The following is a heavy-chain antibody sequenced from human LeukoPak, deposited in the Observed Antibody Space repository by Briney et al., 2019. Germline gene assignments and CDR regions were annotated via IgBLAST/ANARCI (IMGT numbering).Heavy chain of an antibody. CDR2: IYTSGST. Sequence: SETLSLTYTVSGGSISSYYWSWIRQPAGKGLEWIGRIYTSGSTNYNPSLKSRVTMSVDTSKNQFSLKLSSVTAADTAVYYCARDLGYSSSWYYFDYWGQGTLVTVSS. V-gene: IGHV4-4*07. J-gene: IGHJ4*02. D-gene: IGHD6-13*01. CDR3: ARDLGYSSSWYYFDY. CDR1: GGSISSYY.